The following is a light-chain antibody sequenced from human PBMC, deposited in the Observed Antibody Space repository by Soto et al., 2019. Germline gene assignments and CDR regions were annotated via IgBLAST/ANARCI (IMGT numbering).Light chain of an antibody. CDR2: GNS. CDR3: QSYDISLSVVV. CDR1: SSNIGAGYD. J-gene: IGLJ2*01. Sequence: QSVLTQPPSVSGAPGQRVTISCTGSSSNIGAGYDVHWYQQLPGTAPKLLIYGNSNRPSGVPDRFAGSKSGTSASLDITGLQAEDEADYYCQSYDISLSVVVFGGGTKLTVL. V-gene: IGLV1-40*01.